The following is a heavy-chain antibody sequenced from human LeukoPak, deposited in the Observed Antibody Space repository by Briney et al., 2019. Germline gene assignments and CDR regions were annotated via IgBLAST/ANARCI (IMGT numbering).Heavy chain of an antibody. CDR2: INANSGDT. Sequence: ASVKASCKASGYTFSGYYIHWVRQAPGQGLEWMGWINANSGDTNYAQKFQGRVTMTRDTSISTAYMELSRLRSDDTAVYYCASKWVTYYYNSSAYHYPTDVFDIWGQGTMVTVSS. V-gene: IGHV1-2*02. CDR1: GYTFSGYY. CDR3: ASKWVTYYYNSSAYHYPTDVFDI. D-gene: IGHD3-22*01. J-gene: IGHJ3*02.